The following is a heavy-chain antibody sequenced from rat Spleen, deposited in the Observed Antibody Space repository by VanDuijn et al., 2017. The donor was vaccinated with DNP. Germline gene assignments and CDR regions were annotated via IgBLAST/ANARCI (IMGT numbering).Heavy chain of an antibody. J-gene: IGHJ4*01. CDR2: ISTGGGNT. V-gene: IGHV5S11*01. CDR1: GFTFSHYY. Sequence: EVQLVESGGGLVQPGKSLKLSCAASGFTFSHYYMAWVRQAPTKGLEWVASISTGGGNTYYRDSVEGRFHISRDNAKSTLYLQMDSLRCEETATYYCARHGEVPTRFAMDAWGQGTSVTVSS. CDR3: ARHGEVPTRFAMDA. D-gene: IGHD1-11*01.